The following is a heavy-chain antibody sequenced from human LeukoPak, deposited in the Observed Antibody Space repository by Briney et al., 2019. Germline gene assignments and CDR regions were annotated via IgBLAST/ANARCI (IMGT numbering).Heavy chain of an antibody. CDR1: GASITTYY. J-gene: IGHJ4*02. D-gene: IGHD1-26*01. Sequence: PSETLSLTCTVSGASITTYYWSWIRRPPGKGLEYIGQIHSSGSANYNPSLKSRVAISLDASKNQFSLTVSSVTAADTAIYYCARDILAVGATHYFDYWGQGSLLTVSS. V-gene: IGHV4-59*01. CDR3: ARDILAVGATHYFDY. CDR2: IHSSGSA.